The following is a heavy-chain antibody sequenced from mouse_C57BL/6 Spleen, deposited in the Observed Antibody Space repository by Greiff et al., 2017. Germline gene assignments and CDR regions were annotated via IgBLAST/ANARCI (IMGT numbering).Heavy chain of an antibody. J-gene: IGHJ3*01. D-gene: IGHD3-3*01. V-gene: IGHV1-54*01. CDR2: INPGSGGT. CDR3: ARGGGRGGFAY. CDR1: GYAFTNYL. Sequence: VQLQQSGAELVRPGTSVKVSCKASGYAFTNYLIEWVKQRPGQGLEWIGVINPGSGGTNYNEKFKGKATLTADKSSSTAYMQLSSLTSEDAAVYFCARGGGRGGFAYWGQGTLVTVSA.